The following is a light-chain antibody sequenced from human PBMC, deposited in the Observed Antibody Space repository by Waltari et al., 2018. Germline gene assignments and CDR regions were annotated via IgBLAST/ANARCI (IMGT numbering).Light chain of an antibody. J-gene: IGKJ3*01. V-gene: IGKV1-5*03. CDR3: QRYNSYPIT. Sequence: DIQMTQSPSTLSASVGDRVTITCRASQSIGSWLAWYQQKPGKATKLLIYEATSLESGVPSRFSAIGSGTEFTLTISSLQPDDFATYYCQRYNSYPITFGPGTKVDI. CDR2: EAT. CDR1: QSIGSW.